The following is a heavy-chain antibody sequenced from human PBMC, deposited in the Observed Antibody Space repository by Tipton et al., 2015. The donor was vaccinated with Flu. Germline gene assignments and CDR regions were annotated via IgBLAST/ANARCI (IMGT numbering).Heavy chain of an antibody. J-gene: IGHJ4*02. CDR1: GESLSGYY. Sequence: AGLVKPSETLSLTCVVYGESLSGYYWTWIRRAPGEGLEWIGEINHSGFITYNPSLKSRVTMSGDMSKNQFTLKMTSLTAADTAVYYCARGFNSRPLDHWGQGTLVTVSS. V-gene: IGHV4-34*01. CDR2: INHSGFI. D-gene: IGHD2/OR15-2a*01. CDR3: ARGFNSRPLDH.